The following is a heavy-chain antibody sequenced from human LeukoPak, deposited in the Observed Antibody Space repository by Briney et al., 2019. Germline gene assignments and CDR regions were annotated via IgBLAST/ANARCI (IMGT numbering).Heavy chain of an antibody. CDR1: GGTFSSYA. CDR3: ARVSNYYYYYYMDV. D-gene: IGHD4-11*01. V-gene: IGHV1-69*13. CDR2: IIPIFGTA. Sequence: ASVKVSCKXSGGTFSSYAISWVRQVPGQGLEWMGGIIPIFGTANYAQKFQGRVTITADESTSTAYMELSSLRSEDTAVYYCARVSNYYYYYYMDVWGKGTTVTVSS. J-gene: IGHJ6*03.